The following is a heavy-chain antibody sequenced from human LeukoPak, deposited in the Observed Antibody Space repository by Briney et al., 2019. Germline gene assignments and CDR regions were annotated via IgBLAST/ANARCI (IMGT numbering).Heavy chain of an antibody. V-gene: IGHV4-39*07. CDR2: IYYSGST. Sequence: NPSETLSLTCTVSGGSISSSSYYWGWIRQPPGKGLEWIGSIYYSGSTYYNPSLKSRVTISVDTSKNQFSLKLSSVTAADTAVYYCAGSWDMVRGVIIPPYWGQGTLVTVSS. CDR3: AGSWDMVRGVIIPPY. J-gene: IGHJ4*02. D-gene: IGHD3-10*01. CDR1: GGSISSSSYY.